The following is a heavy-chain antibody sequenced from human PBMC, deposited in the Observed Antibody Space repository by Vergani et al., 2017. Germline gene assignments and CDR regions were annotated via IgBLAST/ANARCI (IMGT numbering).Heavy chain of an antibody. CDR2: IYYSGST. CDR1: GSSISSSSYY. V-gene: IGHV4-39*01. D-gene: IGHD6-19*01. Sequence: QLQLQESGPGLVKPSETLSLTCTVSGSSISSSSYYWGWIRQPPGKGLEWIGSIYYSGSTYYNPSLKSRVTISVDTSKNQFSLKLSSVTAADTAVYYCARVVSTNSRIAVAGKLDYWGQGTLVTVSS. J-gene: IGHJ4*02. CDR3: ARVVSTNSRIAVAGKLDY.